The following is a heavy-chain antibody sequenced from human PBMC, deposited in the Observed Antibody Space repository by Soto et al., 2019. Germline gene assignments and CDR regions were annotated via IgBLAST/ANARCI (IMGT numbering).Heavy chain of an antibody. CDR2: IKSKTDGGTT. D-gene: IGHD3-3*01. CDR1: GFTFSNAW. J-gene: IGHJ6*03. V-gene: IGHV3-15*01. CDR3: TRAFSSYDLWSGNYYYYYYMDV. Sequence: GGSLRLSCAAFGFTFSNAWMSWVRQAPGKGLEWVGRIKSKTDGGTTDYAAPAKGRFTISRDDSKNTLYLQMNSLKTEDTAVYYCTRAFSSYDLWSGNYYYYYYMDVWGKGTTVTVPS.